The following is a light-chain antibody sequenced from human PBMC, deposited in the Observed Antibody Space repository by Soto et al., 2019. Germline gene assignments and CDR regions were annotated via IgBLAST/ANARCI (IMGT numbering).Light chain of an antibody. CDR1: QSVSSSY. Sequence: EIVLKKSPGTLSLKKGERASLSCRVSQSVSSSYLAWYQQKPGQAPRLLIYGASSRATGIPDRFSGSGSGTDFTLTISSLEPEDFAVYYCQQRSHWPQTSGQPTMVDI. J-gene: IGKJ1*01. V-gene: IGKV3D-20*02. CDR3: QQRSHWPQT. CDR2: GAS.